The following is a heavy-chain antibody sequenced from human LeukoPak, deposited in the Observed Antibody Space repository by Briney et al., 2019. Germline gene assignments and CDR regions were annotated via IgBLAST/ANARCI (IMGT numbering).Heavy chain of an antibody. J-gene: IGHJ6*03. CDR2: ISWNSGSI. D-gene: IGHD2-2*01. CDR3: AREAEVIVPAAIFDLATYYYYMDV. CDR1: GFTFDDSV. V-gene: IGHV3-9*01. Sequence: GGSLRLSCAASGFTFDDSVMYWVRQAPGKGLELVSGISWNSGSIGYGDSVKGRFTISRDNSKNTLYLQMNSLRAEDTAVYYCAREAEVIVPAAIFDLATYYYYMDVWGKGTTVTVSS.